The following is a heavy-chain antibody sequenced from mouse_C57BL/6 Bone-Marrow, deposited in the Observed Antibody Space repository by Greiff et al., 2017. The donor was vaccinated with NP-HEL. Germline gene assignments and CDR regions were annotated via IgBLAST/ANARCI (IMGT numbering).Heavy chain of an antibody. CDR1: GYTFTSYW. D-gene: IGHD2-10*01. V-gene: IGHV1-69*01. CDR3: ERDLLYAMDY. CDR2: IDPSDSYT. Sequence: QVQLQQPGAELVMPGASVKLSCKASGYTFTSYWMHWVKQRPGQGLEWIGEIDPSDSYTNYNQKFKGKSTLTVDKSSSTAYMHLSSLTSEDSAVYYCERDLLYAMDYWGQGTSVTVSS. J-gene: IGHJ4*01.